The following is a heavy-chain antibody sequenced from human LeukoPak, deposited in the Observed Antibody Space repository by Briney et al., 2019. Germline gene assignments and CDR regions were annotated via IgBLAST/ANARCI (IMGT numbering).Heavy chain of an antibody. CDR1: VYTFTNYY. CDR3: ARAYDYGDPRFDP. V-gene: IGHV1-46*01. Sequence: ASVKVSCKACVYTFTNYYTHWVRQAPGQGLEWMGIINPVGGSTSYAQKFQGRVTMIRDTSTSTVYMELNSLRSEDAAVYYCARAYDYGDPRFDPWGQGTLVTVSS. D-gene: IGHD4-17*01. CDR2: INPVGGST. J-gene: IGHJ5*02.